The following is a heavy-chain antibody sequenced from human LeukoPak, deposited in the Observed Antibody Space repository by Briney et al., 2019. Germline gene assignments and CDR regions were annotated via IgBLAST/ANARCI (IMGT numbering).Heavy chain of an antibody. CDR3: AVPNYYDSGRFDY. CDR1: GGSISNHY. Sequence: PSETLSLTCTVSGGSISNHYWSWIRQPPGKGLEWIGYIYYSGSTNYNSSLKSRVTISVDTSKNQFSLKLTSVTAADTAVYYCAVPNYYDSGRFDYWGQGSLVTVSS. V-gene: IGHV4-59*11. J-gene: IGHJ4*02. CDR2: IYYSGST. D-gene: IGHD3-22*01.